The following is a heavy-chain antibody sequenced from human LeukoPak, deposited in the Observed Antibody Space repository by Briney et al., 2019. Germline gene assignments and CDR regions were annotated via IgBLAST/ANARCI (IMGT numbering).Heavy chain of an antibody. CDR2: IYYSGST. V-gene: IGHV4-30-4*01. CDR1: GGSISSGDYY. CDR3: ARTRGVRGVIRWFDP. Sequence: SQTLSLTCTVSGGSISSGDYYWSWIRQPPGKGLEWIGYIYYSGSTYYNPSLKSRVTISVDTSKNQFSLKLSSVTAADTAVYYCARTRGVRGVIRWFDPWGQGTLVTVSS. D-gene: IGHD3-10*01. J-gene: IGHJ5*02.